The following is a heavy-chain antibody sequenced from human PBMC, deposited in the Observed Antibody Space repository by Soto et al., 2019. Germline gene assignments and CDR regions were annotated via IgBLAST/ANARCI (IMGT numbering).Heavy chain of an antibody. CDR1: GYGFANYW. CDR3: ARILEYRSSPYYFDY. CDR2: IYPGDSDT. V-gene: IGHV5-51*01. J-gene: IGHJ4*02. Sequence: PGESLKISCKGSGYGFANYWIGWVRQMPGKGLEWMGIIYPGDSDTRYSPSFEGHVTISADKSISTAYLQWSSLKASDTAMYYCARILEYRSSPYYFDYWGQGTLVTSPQ. D-gene: IGHD6-6*01.